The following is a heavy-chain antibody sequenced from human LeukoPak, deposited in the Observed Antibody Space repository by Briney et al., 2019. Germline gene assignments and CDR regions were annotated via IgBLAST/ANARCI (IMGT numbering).Heavy chain of an antibody. CDR3: AKGTGYCDSSGYDPFDI. D-gene: IGHD3-22*01. V-gene: IGHV3-23*01. Sequence: GGSLRLSCAASGFTFSSYVMSWVRQDPGKGLEWVSAISGGGGRTYYADSVKGRFTISRDNSKNTLYLQMNSLRAEDTAVYYCAKGTGYCDSSGYDPFDIWGQGTMVTVSS. J-gene: IGHJ3*02. CDR2: ISGGGGRT. CDR1: GFTFSSYV.